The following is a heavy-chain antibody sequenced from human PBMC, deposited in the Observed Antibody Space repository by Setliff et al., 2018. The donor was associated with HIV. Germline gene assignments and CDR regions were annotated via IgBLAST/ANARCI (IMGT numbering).Heavy chain of an antibody. V-gene: IGHV3-20*04. CDR3: AKDSGRFRYGGRQFPFDG. D-gene: IGHD1-26*01. CDR2: IKWNGVVP. J-gene: IGHJ4*02. Sequence: GGSLRLSCTASGFIFDDHDMNWVRQAPGKGLEWVSSIKWNGVVPGYADSVKGRFTVSRDDAKKSLFLQMNGLRVEDTALYYCAKDSGRFRYGGRQFPFDGWGQGTLVTVSS. CDR1: GFIFDDHD.